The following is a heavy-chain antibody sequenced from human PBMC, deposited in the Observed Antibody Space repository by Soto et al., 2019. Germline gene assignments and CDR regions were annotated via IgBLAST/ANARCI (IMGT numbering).Heavy chain of an antibody. V-gene: IGHV1-2*04. CDR1: GYTFTGYY. J-gene: IGHJ4*02. CDR2: INPNSGGT. CDR3: ARSRYDSSGYYVFDY. Sequence: EASVKVSCKASGYTFTGYYMHWVRQAPGQGLEWMRWINPNSGGTNYAQKFQGWVTMTRDTSISTAYMELSRLRSDDTAVYYCARSRYDSSGYYVFDYWGQGTLVTVSS. D-gene: IGHD3-22*01.